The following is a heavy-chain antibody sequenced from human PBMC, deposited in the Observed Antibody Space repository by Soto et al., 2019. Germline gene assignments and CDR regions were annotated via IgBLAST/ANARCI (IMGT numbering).Heavy chain of an antibody. CDR1: GYTFTSYY. J-gene: IGHJ4*02. V-gene: IGHV1-18*04. CDR3: AREYSGSHFDY. CDR2: ISAYNGNT. D-gene: IGHD1-26*01. Sequence: ASVKVSCKASGYTFTSYYMPWVRQAPGQGLEWMGWISAYNGNTNYAQKLQGRVTMTTDTSTSTAYMELRSLRSDDTAVYYCAREYSGSHFDYWGQGTLVTVSS.